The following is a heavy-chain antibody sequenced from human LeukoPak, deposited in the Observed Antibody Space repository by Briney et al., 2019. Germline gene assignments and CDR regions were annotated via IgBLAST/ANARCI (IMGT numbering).Heavy chain of an antibody. D-gene: IGHD6-13*01. V-gene: IGHV3-66*01. Sequence: GGSLRLSCAASGVTVGNNYMIWVRQAPGKGLEWVSHIYSGGATNYADSVKGRFTISRDSSKNTLFLQMNSLRVEDTAIYYCARDPPGVAAGTYAWGQGTLVTVSS. CDR3: ARDPPGVAAGTYA. CDR1: GVTVGNNY. J-gene: IGHJ5*02. CDR2: IYSGGAT.